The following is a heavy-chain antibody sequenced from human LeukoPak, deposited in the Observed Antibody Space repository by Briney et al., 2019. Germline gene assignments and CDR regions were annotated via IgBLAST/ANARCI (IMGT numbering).Heavy chain of an antibody. J-gene: IGHJ3*01. CDR3: ARRYYCEP. CDR1: GFNFSSYW. CDR2: IKSDGTST. D-gene: IGHD3-10*01. V-gene: IGHV3-74*01. Sequence: PGGSLRLSCAASGFNFSSYWMHWVRQAPGKGLVWVSRIKSDGTSTSYADSVKGRFTISRGNAKNTLYLQMNSLRAEDTAVYYCARRYYCEPWGQGTMVTVSS.